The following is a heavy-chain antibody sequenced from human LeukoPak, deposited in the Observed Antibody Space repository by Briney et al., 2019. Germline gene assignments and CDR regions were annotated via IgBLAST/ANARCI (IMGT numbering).Heavy chain of an antibody. V-gene: IGHV4-59*01. Sequence: PSETLSLTCTVSGDSISNYWSWIRQPPGKGLEWIGYIYYSESTNYNPSLKSRVTISTDTSKNEFSLNLRSVTAEDTGIYYCARGRCRNSGCRPYFDYWGQGTQVTVSS. D-gene: IGHD3-22*01. CDR2: IYYSEST. J-gene: IGHJ4*02. CDR3: ARGRCRNSGCRPYFDY. CDR1: GDSISNY.